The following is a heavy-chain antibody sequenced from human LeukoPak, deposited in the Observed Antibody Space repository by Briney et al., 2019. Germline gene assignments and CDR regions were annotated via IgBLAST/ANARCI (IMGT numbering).Heavy chain of an antibody. CDR2: INSDGSST. V-gene: IGHV3-74*01. CDR1: GFTFSSYW. CDR3: AREGGYSGSLLDY. J-gene: IGHJ4*02. Sequence: GGSLRLSCAASGFTFSSYWMHSVRQAPGKGLVWVSRINSDGSSTSYADSVKGRFTISRDNAKNTLYLQMNSLRAEDTAVYYCAREGGYSGSLLDYWGQGTLVTVSS. D-gene: IGHD6-13*01.